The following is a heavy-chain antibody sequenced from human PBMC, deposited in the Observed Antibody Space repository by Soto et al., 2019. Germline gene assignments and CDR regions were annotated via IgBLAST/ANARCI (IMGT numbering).Heavy chain of an antibody. J-gene: IGHJ6*02. D-gene: IGHD2-21*02. CDR3: ARDLWGYCGTDCYPLDV. CDR1: GFTFSYYA. CDR2: VSYDGDNE. Sequence: GRSLRLSCVAAGFTFSYYAMHWLRQAPGKGLEWVAIVSYDGDNEYYADSVRGRFFISRDNSRNTLYLQTSSLRHEDTAVYYCARDLWGYCGTDCYPLDVWGQGATVTVSS. V-gene: IGHV3-30*03.